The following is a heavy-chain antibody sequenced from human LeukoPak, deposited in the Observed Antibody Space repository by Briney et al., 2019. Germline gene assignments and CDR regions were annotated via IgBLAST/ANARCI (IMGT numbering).Heavy chain of an antibody. D-gene: IGHD3-22*01. Sequence: ASVKVSCKASGYTFTGYYMHWVRQAPGQGLEWMGWINPNSGGTNYAQKFQGRVTMTRDTSISTAYMELSRLRSDDTAVYYCARDEDLTYYYDSSGLRFDYWGQGTLVTVSS. J-gene: IGHJ4*02. CDR1: GYTFTGYY. V-gene: IGHV1-2*02. CDR2: INPNSGGT. CDR3: ARDEDLTYYYDSSGLRFDY.